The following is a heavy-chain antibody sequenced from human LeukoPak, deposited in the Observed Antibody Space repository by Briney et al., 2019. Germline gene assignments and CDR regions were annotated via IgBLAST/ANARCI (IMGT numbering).Heavy chain of an antibody. CDR3: ARDVEMDY. CDR1: GFTVSSNY. CDR2: IYSGGTT. D-gene: IGHD5-24*01. V-gene: IGHV3-66*02. Sequence: GGSLRLSCAASGFTVSSNYMSWVRQAPGKGLEWVPVIYSGGTTYYADSVEGRFTISRDNSKNTLYLQMNSLRAEDTAVYYCARDVEMDYWGQGTLVTVSS. J-gene: IGHJ4*02.